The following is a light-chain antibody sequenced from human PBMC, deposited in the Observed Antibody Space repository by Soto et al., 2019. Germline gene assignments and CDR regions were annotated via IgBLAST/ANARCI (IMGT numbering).Light chain of an antibody. J-gene: IGKJ1*01. CDR1: QSISSY. Sequence: DIQMTQSPSSLSASVGDRVTITCRASQSISSYLNWYQQKPGKAPKLLIYAASSLQSGVPSRFSGSGSGTYFTLTISSLQPEDFPTYYCQESYSTPRTFGQGTKVEIK. CDR2: AAS. V-gene: IGKV1-39*01. CDR3: QESYSTPRT.